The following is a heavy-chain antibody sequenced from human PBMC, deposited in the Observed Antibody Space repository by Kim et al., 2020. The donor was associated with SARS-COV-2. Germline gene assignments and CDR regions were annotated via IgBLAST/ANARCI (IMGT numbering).Heavy chain of an antibody. CDR3: ARVKIDTAMFGYYYYYYGMDI. D-gene: IGHD5-18*01. CDR2: IYYSGST. J-gene: IGHJ6*02. Sequence: SETLSLTCTVSGGSISSYYWSWIRQPPGKGLEWIGYIYYSGSTNYNPSLKSRVTISVDTSKNQFSLKLSSVTAADTVVYYCARVKIDTAMFGYYYYYYGMDIWGQGTTVTVSS. V-gene: IGHV4-59*01. CDR1: GGSISSYY.